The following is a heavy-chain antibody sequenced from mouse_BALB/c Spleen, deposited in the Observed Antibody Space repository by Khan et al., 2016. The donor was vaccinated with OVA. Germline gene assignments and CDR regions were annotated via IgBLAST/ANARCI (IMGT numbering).Heavy chain of an antibody. J-gene: IGHJ3*01. D-gene: IGHD2-3*01. CDR3: ARSSVGYYPLAD. V-gene: IGHV1S135*01. CDR1: GYAFTTYN. Sequence: EVQLQESGPELVRPGASVKVSCKASGYAFTTYNMYWVKQSHGKSLEWIGYIDPYNGGTSYNQKFRDKATLTVDKSSSTAYMHLNSLPSEDSTVYYCARSSVGYYPLADWGQGTLVTVSA. CDR2: IDPYNGGT.